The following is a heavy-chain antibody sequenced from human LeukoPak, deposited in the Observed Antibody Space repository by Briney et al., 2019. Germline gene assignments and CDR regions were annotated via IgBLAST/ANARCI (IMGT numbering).Heavy chain of an antibody. CDR1: GYTFTCYY. D-gene: IGHD5-24*01. J-gene: IGHJ6*03. V-gene: IGHV1-2*02. CDR2: INPNSGGT. Sequence: GASVKVSCKASGYTFTCYYMHWVRQAPGQGLEWMGWINPNSGGTNYAQKFQGRVTMTRDTSISTAYMELSRLRSDDTAVYYCARWLQMYYYYYMDVWGKGTTVTISS. CDR3: ARWLQMYYYYYMDV.